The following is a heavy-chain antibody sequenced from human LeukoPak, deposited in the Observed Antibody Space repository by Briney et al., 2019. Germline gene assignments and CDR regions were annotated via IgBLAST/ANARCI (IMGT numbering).Heavy chain of an antibody. CDR1: GETFSGHY. V-gene: IGHV4-34*01. CDR2: INDSGST. CDR3: ARPRERVAIDY. J-gene: IGHJ4*02. D-gene: IGHD5-12*01. Sequence: SETLSLTCAVYGETFSGHYWTWIRQPPGKGLEWIGDINDSGSTNYDPSLKSRVTILADTSKNQFSLKMRSVTAADTAVYYCARPRERVAIDYGGQGTLVTVSS.